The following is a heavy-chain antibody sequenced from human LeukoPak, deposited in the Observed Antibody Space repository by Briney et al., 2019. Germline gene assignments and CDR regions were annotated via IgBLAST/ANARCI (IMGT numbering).Heavy chain of an antibody. CDR3: ARGRVGYGYGSPWFDP. CDR1: GGSFSGYY. Sequence: SETLSLTCAVYGGSFSGYYWSWIRQPPGKGLEWIGEINHSGSTNYNPSLKSRVTISVDTSKNQFSLKLSSVTAADTAVYYCARGRVGYGYGSPWFDPWGQGTLVTVSS. V-gene: IGHV4-34*01. D-gene: IGHD5-18*01. CDR2: INHSGST. J-gene: IGHJ5*02.